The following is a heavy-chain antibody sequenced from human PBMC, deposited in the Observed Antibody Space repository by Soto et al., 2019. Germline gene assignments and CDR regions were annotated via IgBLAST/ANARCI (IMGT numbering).Heavy chain of an antibody. Sequence: QVQLVQSGAEVKKPGSSVKVSCKASGGTFSSYTISWVRQAPGQGLEWMGRIIPILGIANYAQKFQGRVTITADKSTSTADMELSILRSEDTAVYYCARDPGDGYNYDYWGQGTLVTVSS. CDR1: GGTFSSYT. CDR2: IIPILGIA. CDR3: ARDPGDGYNYDY. J-gene: IGHJ4*02. D-gene: IGHD5-12*01. V-gene: IGHV1-69*08.